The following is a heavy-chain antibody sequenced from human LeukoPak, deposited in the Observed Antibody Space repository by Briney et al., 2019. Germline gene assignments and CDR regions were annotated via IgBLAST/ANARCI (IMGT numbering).Heavy chain of an antibody. D-gene: IGHD6-13*01. CDR3: ARAAGTLGWFDP. CDR1: GFTVSSNY. Sequence: HAGGSLRLSCAASGFTVSSNYMSWVRQAPGKGLEWVSVIYNGGSTYYADSVKGRFSISRDNSKNTLYLQMNSLRAEDTAVYYCARAAGTLGWFDPWGQGTLVTVSS. J-gene: IGHJ5*02. CDR2: IYNGGST. V-gene: IGHV3-53*01.